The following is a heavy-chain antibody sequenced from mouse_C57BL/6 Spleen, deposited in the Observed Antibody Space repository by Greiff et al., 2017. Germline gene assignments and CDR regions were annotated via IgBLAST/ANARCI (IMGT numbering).Heavy chain of an antibody. J-gene: IGHJ2*01. D-gene: IGHD2-5*01. CDR1: GYAFSSSW. CDR2: IYPGDGDT. CDR3: AGENYSNFGFDY. Sequence: QVQLKQSGPELVKPGASVKISCKASGYAFSSSWMNWVKQRPGKGLEWIGRIYPGDGDTNYNGKFKGKATLTAEKSSSTAYMQLSRLTSEDSAVYFCAGENYSNFGFDYWGQGTTLTVSS. V-gene: IGHV1-82*01.